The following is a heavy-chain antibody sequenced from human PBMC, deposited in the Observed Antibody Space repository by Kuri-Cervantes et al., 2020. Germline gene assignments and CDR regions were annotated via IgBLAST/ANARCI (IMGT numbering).Heavy chain of an antibody. CDR3: AKQAIVVVRYYYYYMDV. J-gene: IGHJ6*03. V-gene: IGHV3-11*01. D-gene: IGHD2-2*01. Sequence: GESLKISCAASGFTFSDYYMSWIRQAPGKGLEWVSYISSSGSTIHYADSVKGRFTISRDNSKNTLYLQMNSLRAEDTAVYYCAKQAIVVVRYYYYYMDVWGKGTTVTVSS. CDR2: ISSSGSTI. CDR1: GFTFSDYY.